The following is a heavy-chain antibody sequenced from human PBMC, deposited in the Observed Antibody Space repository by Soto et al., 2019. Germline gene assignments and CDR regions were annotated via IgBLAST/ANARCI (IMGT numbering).Heavy chain of an antibody. Sequence: GTLTITCAVFGYSINSGYYWGWIWKRPGKGLECIGSVVHSGTTYSNPSLKSRVTTSVDTYKKQLSLKLSSVTAADTAVYYCAGIAAGFDPWGQG. D-gene: IGHD6-25*01. CDR2: VVHSGTT. J-gene: IGHJ5*02. CDR3: AGIAAGFDP. CDR1: GYSINSGYY. V-gene: IGHV4-38-2*01.